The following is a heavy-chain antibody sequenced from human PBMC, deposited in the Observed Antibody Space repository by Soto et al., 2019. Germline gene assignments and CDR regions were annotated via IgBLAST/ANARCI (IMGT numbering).Heavy chain of an antibody. CDR3: ARAIGGYSYVAN. V-gene: IGHV3-53*01. J-gene: IGHJ4*02. D-gene: IGHD5-18*01. CDR2: IYSAGTT. Sequence: EVQLVESGGGLIQPGESLRLSCAASGFTVSNNYMSWVRQAPGKGLGWVSVIYSAGTTYYADSVKGRFTISRDNSQNTLYLQMNSLRAEDTAVYYCARAIGGYSYVANWGQGTLVTVSS. CDR1: GFTVSNNY.